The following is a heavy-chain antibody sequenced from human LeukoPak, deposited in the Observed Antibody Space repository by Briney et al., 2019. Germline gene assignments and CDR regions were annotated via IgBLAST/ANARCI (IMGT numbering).Heavy chain of an antibody. Sequence: GGSLRLSCAASGFTFSSYGMHWVRQAPGKGLEWVAVISYDGSNKYYADSVKGRFTISRDNSKNTLYLQMNSLRAEDTAVYYCARVGNIWSSLTTMGVDYWGQGTLVTVSS. CDR1: GFTFSSYG. D-gene: IGHD1-1*01. CDR3: ARVGNIWSSLTTMGVDY. J-gene: IGHJ4*02. V-gene: IGHV3-30*03. CDR2: ISYDGSNK.